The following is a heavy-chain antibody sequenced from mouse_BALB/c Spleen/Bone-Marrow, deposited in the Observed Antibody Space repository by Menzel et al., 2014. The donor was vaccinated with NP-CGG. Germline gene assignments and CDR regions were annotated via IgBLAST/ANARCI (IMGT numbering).Heavy chain of an antibody. J-gene: IGHJ3*01. V-gene: IGHV7-3*02. CDR3: ARDIGLRLRFAY. CDR1: GFTFTDYY. D-gene: IGHD1-2*01. CDR2: IRNKANGYTT. Sequence: EVKLVESGGGLVQPGGSLRLSCATSGFTFTDYYMSWVRQPPGKALEWLGFIRNKANGYTTEYSASVKGRFTISRDNSQGILYLQMNTQRAEDSATYYCARDIGLRLRFAYWGQGTLVTVSA.